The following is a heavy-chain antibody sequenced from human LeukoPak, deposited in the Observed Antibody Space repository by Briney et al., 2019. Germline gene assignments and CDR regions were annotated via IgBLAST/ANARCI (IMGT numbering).Heavy chain of an antibody. Sequence: ASVKVSCKASGYTFTGYYMHWVRQAPGQGLEWMGWINLNSGGTNYAQKFQGRVTVTRDTSISTAYMDLDGLKSDDAAVYFCARGPIGGLRKGFDIWGQGTLVTVSS. J-gene: IGHJ4*02. CDR1: GYTFTGYY. D-gene: IGHD1-26*01. CDR2: INLNSGGT. V-gene: IGHV1-2*02. CDR3: ARGPIGGLRKGFDI.